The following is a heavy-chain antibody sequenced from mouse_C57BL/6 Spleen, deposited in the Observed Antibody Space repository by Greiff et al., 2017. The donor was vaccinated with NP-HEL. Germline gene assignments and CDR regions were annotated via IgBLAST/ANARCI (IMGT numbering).Heavy chain of an antibody. CDR2: IYPRSGNT. CDR3: ARGTGIYAMDY. J-gene: IGHJ4*01. D-gene: IGHD3-3*01. V-gene: IGHV1-81*01. Sequence: VQLQQSGAELARPGASVKLSCKASGYTFTSYGISWVKQRTGQGLEWIGEIYPRSGNTSYNEKFKGKATLTADKSSSTAYMELRSLTSEDSAVYFCARGTGIYAMDYWGQGTSVTVSS. CDR1: GYTFTSYG.